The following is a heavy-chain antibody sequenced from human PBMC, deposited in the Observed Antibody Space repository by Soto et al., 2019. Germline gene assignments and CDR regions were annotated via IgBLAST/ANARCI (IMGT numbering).Heavy chain of an antibody. V-gene: IGHV4-30-4*02. CDR3: ARDTGVRVYDSSGLGY. CDR1: GGSISSGDYY. CDR2: IYYSGST. J-gene: IGHJ4*02. Sequence: PSETLSLTCTVSGGSISSGDYYWSWIRQPPGKGLEWIGYIYYSGSTYYNPSLKSRVTISVDTSKNQFSLKLSSVTAADTAVYYCARDTGVRVYDSSGLGYWGQGTMVTVSS. D-gene: IGHD3-22*01.